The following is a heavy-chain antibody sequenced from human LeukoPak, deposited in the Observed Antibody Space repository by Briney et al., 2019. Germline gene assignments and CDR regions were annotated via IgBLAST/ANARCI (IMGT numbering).Heavy chain of an antibody. Sequence: SETLSLTCTVSGGSISSYYWSWIRQPPRKGLEWIGYIYYSGSTNYNPSLKSRVTISVDTSKNQFSLNLSAVTAADTAVYYCARERCSGGSCYLGGVLRGYFDSWGQGTLVTVSS. D-gene: IGHD2-15*01. CDR1: GGSISSYY. CDR3: ARERCSGGSCYLGGVLRGYFDS. J-gene: IGHJ4*02. V-gene: IGHV4-59*01. CDR2: IYYSGST.